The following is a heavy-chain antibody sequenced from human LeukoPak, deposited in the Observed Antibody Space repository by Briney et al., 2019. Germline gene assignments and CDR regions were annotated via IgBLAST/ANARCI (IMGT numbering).Heavy chain of an antibody. CDR1: GYSFTSYW. CDR3: ARQVGVGDYYYYMDV. D-gene: IGHD3-16*01. CDR2: IYPGDSDT. J-gene: IGHJ6*03. V-gene: IGHV5-51*01. Sequence: GESLKISCEGSGYSFTSYWIGWVRQMPGKGLEWMGLIYPGDSDTRYSPSFQGQVTISADKSISTAYLQWSSLKASDTAMYYCARQVGVGDYYYYMDVWGKGTTVTVSS.